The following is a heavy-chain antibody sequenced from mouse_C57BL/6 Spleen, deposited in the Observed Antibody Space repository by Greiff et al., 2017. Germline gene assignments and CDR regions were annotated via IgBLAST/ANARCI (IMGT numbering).Heavy chain of an antibody. V-gene: IGHV1-52*01. J-gene: IGHJ2*01. CDR1: GYTFTSYW. Sequence: VKLQQPGAELVRPGSSVKLSCKASGYTFTSYWMHWVKQRPIQGLEWIGNIDPSDSETHYNQKFKDKATLTVDKSSSTAYMQLSSLTSEDSAVYYCARDYGSNYYFDYWGQGTTLTVSS. CDR3: ARDYGSNYYFDY. CDR2: IDPSDSET. D-gene: IGHD1-1*01.